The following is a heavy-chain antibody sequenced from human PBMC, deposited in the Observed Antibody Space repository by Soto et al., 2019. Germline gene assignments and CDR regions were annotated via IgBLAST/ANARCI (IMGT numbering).Heavy chain of an antibody. J-gene: IGHJ4*02. V-gene: IGHV1-18*01. D-gene: IGHD3-22*01. Sequence: AASVKVSCKASGYTFTSYGISWVRQAPGQGLEWMGWISAYNGNTNYAQKLQGRATMTTDTSTSTAYMELRSLRSDDTAVYYCARDRRPTMIAVVTAVDYWGQGTLVTVSS. CDR3: ARDRRPTMIAVVTAVDY. CDR2: ISAYNGNT. CDR1: GYTFTSYG.